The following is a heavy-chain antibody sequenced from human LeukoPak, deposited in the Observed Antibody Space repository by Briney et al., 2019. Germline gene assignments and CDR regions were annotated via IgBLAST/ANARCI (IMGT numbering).Heavy chain of an antibody. Sequence: SVKVSCKASGDTFSSYAISWVRQAPGQGLEWMGGIIPIFGTANYAQKFQGRVTITADKSTSTAYMELSSLRSEDTAVYYCARGDGSGSYYCVYWGQGTLVTVSS. V-gene: IGHV1-69*06. CDR1: GDTFSSYA. CDR2: IIPIFGTA. D-gene: IGHD3-10*01. CDR3: ARGDGSGSYYCVY. J-gene: IGHJ4*02.